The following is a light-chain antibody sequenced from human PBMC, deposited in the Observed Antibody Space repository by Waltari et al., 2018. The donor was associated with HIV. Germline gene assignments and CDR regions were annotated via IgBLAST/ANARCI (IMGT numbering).Light chain of an antibody. CDR1: SSNIGAGFD. CDR3: QSYDSSLSGWV. CDR2: GNS. J-gene: IGLJ3*02. Sequence: QSVLTQPPSVSGAPGQRVTISCTGSSSNIGAGFDVHWYQHLPGTAPKLLIYGNSNRPAGVPYRFSGSKSGTSASLAITGLQAEDEADYYCQSYDSSLSGWVFGGGTKLTVL. V-gene: IGLV1-40*01.